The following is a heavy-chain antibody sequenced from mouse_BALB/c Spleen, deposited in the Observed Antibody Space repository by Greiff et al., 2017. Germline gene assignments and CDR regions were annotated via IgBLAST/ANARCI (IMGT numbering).Heavy chain of an antibody. J-gene: IGHJ4*01. V-gene: IGHV5-4*02. Sequence: EVHLVESGGGLVKPGGSLKLSCAASGFTFSDYYMYWVRQTPEKRLEWVATISDGGSYTYYPDSVKGRFTISRDNAKNNLYLQMSSLKSEDTAMYYCAREVAKDYAMDYWGQGTSVTVSS. D-gene: IGHD1-1*01. CDR1: GFTFSDYY. CDR3: AREVAKDYAMDY. CDR2: ISDGGSYT.